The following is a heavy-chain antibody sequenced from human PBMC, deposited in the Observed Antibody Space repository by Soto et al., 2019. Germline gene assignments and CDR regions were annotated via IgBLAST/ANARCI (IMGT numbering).Heavy chain of an antibody. V-gene: IGHV4-59*01. J-gene: IGHJ4*02. CDR1: GGSISSYY. D-gene: IGHD6-13*01. CDR2: IYYSGST. Sequence: SETLSLTCTVSGGSISSYYWSWIRQPPGKGLEWIGYIYYSGSTNYNPSLKSRVTISVDTSKNQFSLKLSSVTAADTAVYYCGRALGAAAGPYYFDYWGQGTLVTVSS. CDR3: GRALGAAAGPYYFDY.